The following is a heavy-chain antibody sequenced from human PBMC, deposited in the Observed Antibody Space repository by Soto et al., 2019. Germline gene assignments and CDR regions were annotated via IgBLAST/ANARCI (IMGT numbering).Heavy chain of an antibody. CDR3: AKDYGDYPFDP. CDR1: GFTFSSYG. Sequence: PGGSLRLSCAASGFTFSSYGMHWVRQAPGKGLEWVAVISYDGSNKYYADSVKGRFTISRDNSKNTLYLQMNSLRAEDTAVYYCAKDYGDYPFDPWGQGTLVTVSS. V-gene: IGHV3-30*18. J-gene: IGHJ5*02. D-gene: IGHD4-17*01. CDR2: ISYDGSNK.